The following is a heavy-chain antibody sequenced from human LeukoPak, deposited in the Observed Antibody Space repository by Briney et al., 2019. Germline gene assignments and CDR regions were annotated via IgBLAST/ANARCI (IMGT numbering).Heavy chain of an antibody. CDR2: ISSSGSTI. CDR1: GFTFSSYE. V-gene: IGHV3-48*03. D-gene: IGHD5-18*01. CDR3: ARDPLDTAMVRHYYYYYMDV. Sequence: GGSLRLSCAASGFTFSSYEMNWVRQAPGKGLERVSYISSSGSTIYYADSVKGRFTISRDNAKNSLYLQMNSLRAEDTAVYYCARDPLDTAMVRHYYYYYMDVWGKGTTVTVSS. J-gene: IGHJ6*03.